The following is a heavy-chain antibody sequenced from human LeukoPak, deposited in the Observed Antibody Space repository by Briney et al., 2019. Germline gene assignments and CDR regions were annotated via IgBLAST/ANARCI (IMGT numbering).Heavy chain of an antibody. CDR3: ARKSGYDPPNFDY. CDR1: GYTFTSNY. Sequence: ASVKVSCKAFGYTFTSNYMHWVRQAPGQGLEWMGWINPNSGGTNYAQKFQGRVTMTRDTSISTAYMELSRLRSDDTAVYYCARKSGYDPPNFDYWGQGTLVTVSS. J-gene: IGHJ4*02. D-gene: IGHD5-12*01. CDR2: INPNSGGT. V-gene: IGHV1-2*02.